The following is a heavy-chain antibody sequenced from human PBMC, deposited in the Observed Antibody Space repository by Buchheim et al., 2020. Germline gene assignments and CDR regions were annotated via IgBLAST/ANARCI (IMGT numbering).Heavy chain of an antibody. J-gene: IGHJ5*02. Sequence: EVQLVESGGGLVQPGGSLRLSCAVSGFTVSSDSMSWVRQAPGTGREWVSAIYGGGATYYTDSLKGRFNISRDSSKNTLYLQMNRLRVEDTAVYYCARRQTSGSWFDPWGQGTL. V-gene: IGHV3-66*01. CDR3: ARRQTSGSWFDP. CDR1: GFTVSSDS. CDR2: IYGGGAT. D-gene: IGHD3-22*01.